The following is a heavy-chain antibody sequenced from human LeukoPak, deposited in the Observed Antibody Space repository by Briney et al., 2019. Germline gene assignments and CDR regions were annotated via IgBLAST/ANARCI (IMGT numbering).Heavy chain of an antibody. CDR1: GYSFTSYW. J-gene: IGHJ6*02. CDR2: IYPGDSDI. V-gene: IGHV5-51*01. D-gene: IGHD6-13*01. Sequence: GESLKISCKGSGYSFTSYWIGWVRQMPGKGLKWMGIIYPGDSDIRYSPSFQGQVTISADKSISTAYLQWSSLKASDTAMYYCARLAEAAAGTYPYYYGMDVWGQGTTVTVSS. CDR3: ARLAEAAAGTYPYYYGMDV.